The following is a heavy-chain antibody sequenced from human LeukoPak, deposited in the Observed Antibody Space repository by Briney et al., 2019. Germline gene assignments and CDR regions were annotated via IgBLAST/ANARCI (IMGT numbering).Heavy chain of an antibody. Sequence: GGSLRLSCAASGFTFSNAWMSWVRQAPGKGLEWVGRIKSKTDGGTTDYAAPVKGRFSISRDDSIDTVNLQMNSLKNEDTAVHYCTTDLASSSWYRPGYWGQGTLVTVSS. D-gene: IGHD6-13*01. J-gene: IGHJ4*02. V-gene: IGHV3-15*01. CDR2: IKSKTDGGTT. CDR1: GFTFSNAW. CDR3: TTDLASSSWYRPGY.